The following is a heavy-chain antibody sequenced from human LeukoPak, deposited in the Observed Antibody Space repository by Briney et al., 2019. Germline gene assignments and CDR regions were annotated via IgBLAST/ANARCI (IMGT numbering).Heavy chain of an antibody. V-gene: IGHV4-34*01. J-gene: IGHJ3*02. CDR3: AGRIGGAFDI. CDR1: GGSFSGYY. D-gene: IGHD2-15*01. Sequence: SETLSLTCAVYGGSFSGYYWSWIRQPPGEGLEWIGEINHSGSTNYNPSLKSRVTISVDTSKNQFSLKLSSVTAADTAVYYCAGRIGGAFDIWGQGTMVTVSS. CDR2: INHSGST.